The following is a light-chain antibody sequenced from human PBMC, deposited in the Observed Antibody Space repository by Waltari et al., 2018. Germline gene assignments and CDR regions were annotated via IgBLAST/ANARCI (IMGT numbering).Light chain of an antibody. CDR2: YAN. CDR3: QQGNSYPFT. Sequence: IQMYQSPPSLSASVGDRVTITCRASQDISSYLNWYQQKPGKAPKLLIYYANSLASGVPSRFSGSGSGTEFTLTISSLQPEDFSTYYCQQGNSYPFTFGPGTKLDIK. V-gene: IGKV1-13*02. CDR1: QDISSY. J-gene: IGKJ3*01.